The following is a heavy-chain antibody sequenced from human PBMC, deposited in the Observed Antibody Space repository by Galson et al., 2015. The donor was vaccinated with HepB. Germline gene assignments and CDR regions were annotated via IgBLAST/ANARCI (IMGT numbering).Heavy chain of an antibody. Sequence: SLRLSCAASGFTFVGYSLHWVRQAPGKGLEWVAIISHDGRNKYYAYSMKGRFTISRDNSKNTLYLQMNSLRSEDTAVYYCARERGAGWYEGLDYWGQGTLVTVSS. CDR2: ISHDGRNK. CDR3: ARERGAGWYEGLDY. CDR1: GFTFVGYS. D-gene: IGHD6-19*01. V-gene: IGHV3-30*04. J-gene: IGHJ4*02.